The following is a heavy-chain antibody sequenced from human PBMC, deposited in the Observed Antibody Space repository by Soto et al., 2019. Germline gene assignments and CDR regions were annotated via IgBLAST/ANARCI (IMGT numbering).Heavy chain of an antibody. CDR1: GGSISSSNW. CDR2: IYHSGST. CDR3: ARGLSGDTAAYFDY. J-gene: IGHJ4*02. D-gene: IGHD5-18*01. Sequence: SETLSLTCAVSGGSISSSNWWSWVRQPPGKGLEWIGEIYHSGSTNYNPSLKSRVTISVDKSKNQFSLKLSSVTAADTAVYYCARGLSGDTAAYFDYWGRGTLVTVSS. V-gene: IGHV4-4*02.